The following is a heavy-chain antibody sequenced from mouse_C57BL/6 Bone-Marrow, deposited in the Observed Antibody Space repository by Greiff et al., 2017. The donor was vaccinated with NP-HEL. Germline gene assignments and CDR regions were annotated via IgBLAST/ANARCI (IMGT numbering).Heavy chain of an antibody. J-gene: IGHJ3*01. V-gene: IGHV5-6*01. Sequence: EVKLVESGGDLVKPGGSLKLSCAASGFTFSSYGMSWVRQTPDKRLEWVATISSGGSYTYYPDSVKGRFTISRANAKNTLYLHMSSLKSEDTAKYYCARKDPWLAYWGQGTLVTVSA. CDR3: ARKDPWLAY. CDR1: GFTFSSYG. CDR2: ISSGGSYT.